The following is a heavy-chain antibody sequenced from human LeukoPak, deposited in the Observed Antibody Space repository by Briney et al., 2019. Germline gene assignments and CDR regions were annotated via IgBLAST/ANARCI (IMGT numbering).Heavy chain of an antibody. CDR3: TGRLDD. CDR2: IKHDESEK. CDR1: GFIFSSYW. D-gene: IGHD3-16*01. J-gene: IGHJ4*02. Sequence: PGGSLRLSCVSSGFIFSSYWITWVRQAPGKGLEWVANIKHDESEKNYLDSVKGRFTISRDNAQNSLYLQMNGLRVEDTAVYYCTGRLDDWGQGTLVTVSS. V-gene: IGHV3-7*01.